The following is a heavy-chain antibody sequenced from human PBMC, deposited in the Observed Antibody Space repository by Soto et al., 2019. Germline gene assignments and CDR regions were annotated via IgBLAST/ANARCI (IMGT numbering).Heavy chain of an antibody. J-gene: IGHJ4*02. CDR3: ARDRGCYGGSCYQDY. Sequence: GASVKVSCKASGYTFTGYYMHWVRQAPGQGLEWMGWINPNSGGTNYAQRFQGRVTMTRDTSTSTVYMELSSLRSEDTAVYYCARDRGCYGGSCYQDYWGQGTLVTVSS. D-gene: IGHD2-15*01. CDR2: INPNSGGT. V-gene: IGHV1-2*02. CDR1: GYTFTGYY.